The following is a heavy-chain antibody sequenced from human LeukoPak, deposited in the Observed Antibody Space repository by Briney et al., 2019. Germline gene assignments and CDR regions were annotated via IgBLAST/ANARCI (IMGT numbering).Heavy chain of an antibody. CDR3: AKDRKVLTLWFGEH. CDR1: GFTVSSNY. Sequence: TGGSLRLSCAASGFTVSSNYMSWVRQAPGKGLEWVSAISGSGGSTYYADSVKGRFTISRDNSKNTLYLQMNSLRAEDAAVYYCAKDRKVLTLWFGEHWGQGTLVTVSS. CDR2: ISGSGGST. V-gene: IGHV3-23*01. J-gene: IGHJ4*02. D-gene: IGHD3-10*01.